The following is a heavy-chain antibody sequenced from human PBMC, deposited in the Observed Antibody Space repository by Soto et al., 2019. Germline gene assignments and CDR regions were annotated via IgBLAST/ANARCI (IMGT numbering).Heavy chain of an antibody. J-gene: IGHJ6*02. CDR2: IKQDGSEK. CDR3: ARDSPYMGLRYYYYYGMDV. D-gene: IGHD3-16*01. CDR1: GFTFSSYW. Sequence: GSLRLSCAASGFTFSSYWMSWVRQAPGKGLEWVANIKQDGSEKYYVDSVKGRFTISRDNAKNSLYLQMNSLRAEDTAVYYCARDSPYMGLRYYYYYGMDVWGQGTTVTVSS. V-gene: IGHV3-7*01.